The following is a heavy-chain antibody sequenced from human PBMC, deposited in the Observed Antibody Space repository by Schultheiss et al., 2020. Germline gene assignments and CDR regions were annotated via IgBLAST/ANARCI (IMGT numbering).Heavy chain of an antibody. CDR3: AGVDTAMVA. V-gene: IGHV4-34*01. J-gene: IGHJ5*02. D-gene: IGHD5-18*01. CDR1: GGSISSYY. Sequence: SETLSLTCTVSGGSISSYYWSWIRQPPGKGLEWIGEINHSGSTNYNPSLKSRVTISVDTSKNQFSLKLSSVTAADTAVYYCAGVDTAMVAWGQGTLVTVSS. CDR2: INHSGST.